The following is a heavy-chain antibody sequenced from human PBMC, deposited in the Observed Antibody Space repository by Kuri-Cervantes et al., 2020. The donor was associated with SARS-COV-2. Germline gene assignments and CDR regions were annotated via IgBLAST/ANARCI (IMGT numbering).Heavy chain of an antibody. D-gene: IGHD6-6*01. Sequence: SQTLSLTCAVSSYSISSGYYWGWIRQPPGKGLEWIGSIYYSGSTYYNPSLKSRVTISVDTSKNQFSLKLSSVTAADTAVYYCARHALEYSSSPTDFQHWGQGTLVTVSS. CDR1: SYSISSGYY. CDR2: IYYSGST. J-gene: IGHJ1*01. V-gene: IGHV4-38-2*01. CDR3: ARHALEYSSSPTDFQH.